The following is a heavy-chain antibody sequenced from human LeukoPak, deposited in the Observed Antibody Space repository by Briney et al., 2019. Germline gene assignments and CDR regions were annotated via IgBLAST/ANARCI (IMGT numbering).Heavy chain of an antibody. CDR3: ARETPRRGETRDGYR. CDR2: ISSSGSTI. CDR1: GFTFSDYY. J-gene: IGHJ4*02. Sequence: PGGSLRPSCAASGFTFSDYYMSWIRQAPGKGLEWVSYISSSGSTIYYADSVKGRFTISRDNAKNLLFLQINSLRVEDTAVYYCARETPRRGETRDGYRWGQGTVVTVSS. D-gene: IGHD5-24*01. V-gene: IGHV3-11*04.